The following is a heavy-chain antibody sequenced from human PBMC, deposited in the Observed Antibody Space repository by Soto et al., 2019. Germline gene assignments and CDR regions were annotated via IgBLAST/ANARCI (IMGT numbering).Heavy chain of an antibody. CDR3: ARDAAAGLNDC. Sequence: QVQLVQSGAEVKKPGASVKVSCKASGYTFTNCGISWVRQAPGQGLEWMGWINAYNGNTKSAQKLQGRVTLTTDTSTSTAYMELRSLRSDDTAVYYCARDAAAGLNDCWGQGTLVTVSS. D-gene: IGHD6-13*01. J-gene: IGHJ4*02. V-gene: IGHV1-18*01. CDR2: INAYNGNT. CDR1: GYTFTNCG.